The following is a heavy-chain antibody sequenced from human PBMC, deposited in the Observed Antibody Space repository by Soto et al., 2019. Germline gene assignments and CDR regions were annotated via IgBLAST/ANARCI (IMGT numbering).Heavy chain of an antibody. V-gene: IGHV3-21*04. CDR2: ISSSSSYI. CDR1: GFTFPTYT. Sequence: GGALRLSCAASGFTFPTYTMNWVRQPPGMGLELVSSISSSSSYIYYADSVKGRFTISRDNSKNTLYLQMNSLRAEDTAVYYCAKAWDIVVVVAATNNWFDPWGQGT. J-gene: IGHJ5*02. CDR3: AKAWDIVVVVAATNNWFDP. D-gene: IGHD2-15*01.